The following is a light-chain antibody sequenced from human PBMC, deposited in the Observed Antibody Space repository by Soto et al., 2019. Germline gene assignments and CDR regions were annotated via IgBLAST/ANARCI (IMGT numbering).Light chain of an antibody. Sequence: QSALTQPASVSGSLGQSITISCTGTSGDIGSSNYVSWYQHHPGKAPKLIIYDVTDRPPGVSDRFSGSKSGNTASLTISGLQPDDGSLYYCGSYSTTTYLGVFGGGTQLTVL. CDR2: DVT. V-gene: IGLV2-14*03. J-gene: IGLJ7*01. CDR3: GSYSTTTYLGV. CDR1: SGDIGSSNY.